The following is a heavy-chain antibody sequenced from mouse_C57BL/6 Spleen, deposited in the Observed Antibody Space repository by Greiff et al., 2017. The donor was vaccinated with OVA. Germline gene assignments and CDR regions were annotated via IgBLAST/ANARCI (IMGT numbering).Heavy chain of an antibody. J-gene: IGHJ2*01. CDR1: GYSITSGYY. D-gene: IGHD1-1*01. V-gene: IGHV3-6*01. CDR2: ISYDGSN. Sequence: DVQLQESGPGLVKPSQSLSLTCSVTGYSITSGYYWNWIRQFPGNKLEWMGYISYDGSNNYNPSLKNRISITRDTSKNQFFLKLNSVTTEDTATYYCARAPPLFTTVVEGNFDYWGLGTTLTVSS. CDR3: ARAPPLFTTVVEGNFDY.